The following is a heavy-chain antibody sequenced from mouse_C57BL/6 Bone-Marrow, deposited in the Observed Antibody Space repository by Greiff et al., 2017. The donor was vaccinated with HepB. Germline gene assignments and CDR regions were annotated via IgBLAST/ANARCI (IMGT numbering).Heavy chain of an antibody. CDR2: IHPNSGST. CDR1: GYTFTSYW. CDR3: ARRYGSSYVSMDY. Sequence: VQLQQPGAELVKPGASVKLSCKASGYTFTSYWMHWVKQRPGQGLEWIGMIHPNSGSTNYNEKFKSKATLTVDKSSSTAYMQLSSLTSEDSAVYYCARRYGSSYVSMDYWGQGTSVTVSS. J-gene: IGHJ4*01. V-gene: IGHV1-64*01. D-gene: IGHD1-1*01.